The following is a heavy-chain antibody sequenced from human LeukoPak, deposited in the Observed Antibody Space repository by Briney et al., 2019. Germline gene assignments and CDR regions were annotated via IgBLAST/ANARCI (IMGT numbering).Heavy chain of an antibody. V-gene: IGHV3-23*01. CDR2: ISGTGA. Sequence: GGSLRLSCAASGFTFSSYAMSWVRQAPGKGLEWVSSISGTGAYYADSVRGRFTISRDNSKNTLFLQMRRLRAEDTAVYHCARTHGDYYFDYWGLGTLVTVSS. CDR1: GFTFSSYA. D-gene: IGHD3/OR15-3a*01. CDR3: ARTHGDYYFDY. J-gene: IGHJ4*02.